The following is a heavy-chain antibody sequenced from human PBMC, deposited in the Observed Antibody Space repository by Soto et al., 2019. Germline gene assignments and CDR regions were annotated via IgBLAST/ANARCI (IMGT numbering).Heavy chain of an antibody. CDR2: IYYSGST. CDR1: GGSVSSGSYY. D-gene: IGHD3-22*01. Sequence: QVQLQESGPGLVKPSETLSLTCTVSGGSVSSGSYYWSWIRQPPGKGLEWIGYIYYSGSTNYNPSLESRVTISVDTSKNRFSLKLSSVTAADTAVYYCARVGGYHNWFDPWGQGTLVTVSS. CDR3: ARVGGYHNWFDP. V-gene: IGHV4-61*01. J-gene: IGHJ5*02.